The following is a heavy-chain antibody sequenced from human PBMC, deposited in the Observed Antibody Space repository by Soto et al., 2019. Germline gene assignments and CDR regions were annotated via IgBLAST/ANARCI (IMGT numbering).Heavy chain of an antibody. J-gene: IGHJ4*02. D-gene: IGHD6-13*01. V-gene: IGHV3-21*01. CDR2: ISSSSSYI. CDR1: GFTFSSYS. CDR3: PGEVAAAGIFDY. Sequence: EVQLVESGGGLVKPGGSLRLSCAASGFTFSSYSMNWVRQAPGKGLEWVSSISSSSSYIYYADSVKGRFTISRDNAKNSLYLHMYSLRAEDTAVYYCPGEVAAAGIFDYWGQGTLVTVSS.